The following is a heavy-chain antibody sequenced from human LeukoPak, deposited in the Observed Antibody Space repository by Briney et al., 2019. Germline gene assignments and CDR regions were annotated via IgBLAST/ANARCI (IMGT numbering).Heavy chain of an antibody. D-gene: IGHD2-21*02. CDR2: INHSGST. Sequence: SETLSLTCAVYGGSFSGYYWSWIRQPPGKGLEWIGEINHSGSTNYNPSLKSRVTISVDTSKNQFSLKLSSVTAADTAVYYCARGRHTYCGGDCRRYYFDYWGQGTLVTVSS. CDR1: GGSFSGYY. V-gene: IGHV4-34*01. CDR3: ARGRHTYCGGDCRRYYFDY. J-gene: IGHJ4*02.